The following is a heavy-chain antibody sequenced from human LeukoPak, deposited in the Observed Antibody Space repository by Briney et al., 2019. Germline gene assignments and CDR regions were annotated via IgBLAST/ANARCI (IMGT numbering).Heavy chain of an antibody. CDR2: ISYSGSP. CDR1: GGSISSSSYY. CDR3: ARSITATGRSRFDS. Sequence: PSDTLSLTCTVSGGSISSSSYYWGWIRQPPGEGLEWIGSISYSGSPFYNPSLKSRVTISVDTSKNQFSLRLSSVTAADTALYYCARSITATGRSRFDSWGQGTLVSVSS. J-gene: IGHJ4*02. D-gene: IGHD6-13*01. V-gene: IGHV4-39*01.